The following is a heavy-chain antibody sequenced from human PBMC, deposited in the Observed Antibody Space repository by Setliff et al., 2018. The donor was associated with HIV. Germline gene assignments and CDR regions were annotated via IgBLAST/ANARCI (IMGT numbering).Heavy chain of an antibody. CDR3: ARDLLGSSSLVDY. D-gene: IGHD6-6*01. J-gene: IGHJ4*02. CDR1: GGSISSSHDF. CDR2: ISYGGIT. V-gene: IGHV4-39*07. Sequence: PSETLSLTCTVSGGSISSSHDFWNWIRQPPGKGLEWIGAISYGGITYYNPSLTSRVIISLDTSKNQISLKLNSVTAADTAVYYCARDLLGSSSLVDYWGQGTLVTVSS.